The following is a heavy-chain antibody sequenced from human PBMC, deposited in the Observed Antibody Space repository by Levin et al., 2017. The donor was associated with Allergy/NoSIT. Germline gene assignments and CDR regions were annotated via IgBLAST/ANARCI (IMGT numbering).Heavy chain of an antibody. CDR2: ISAYNGNT. CDR3: ARDIGTQGYNWFDP. J-gene: IGHJ5*02. D-gene: IGHD1-26*01. CDR1: GYTFTSYG. Sequence: ASVKVSCKASGYTFTSYGISWVRQAPGQGLEWMGWISAYNGNTNYAQKLQGRVTMTTDTSTSTAYMELRSLRSDDTAVYYCARDIGTQGYNWFDPWGQGTLVTVSS. V-gene: IGHV1-18*01.